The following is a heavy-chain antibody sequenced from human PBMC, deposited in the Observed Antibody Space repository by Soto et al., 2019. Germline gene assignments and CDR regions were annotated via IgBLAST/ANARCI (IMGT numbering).Heavy chain of an antibody. J-gene: IGHJ4*02. CDR3: ATVPRYCSGTTCYLDS. V-gene: IGHV4-4*02. CDR1: GGSINSNNW. CDR2: IIHSGST. Sequence: QVQLQESGPGLVKPSGTLSLTCAVSGGSINSNNWWTWVRQPPGKGLEWIGEIIHSGSTNYNPSLKGGVTRSVDESKKQFALKLNSVTAADTAGYYCATVPRYCSGTTCYLDSWGRGTLVTVSS. D-gene: IGHD2-2*01.